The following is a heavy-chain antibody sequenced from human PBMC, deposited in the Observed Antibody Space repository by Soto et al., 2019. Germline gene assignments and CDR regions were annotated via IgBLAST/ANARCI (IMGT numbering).Heavy chain of an antibody. CDR2: IYYSGST. Sequence: QVQLQESGPGLVKPSETLSLTCTVSGGSISSYYWSWIRQPPGQGLELIGYIYYSGSTNYNPSLKSRVTISVDTSKNQFSLKLSSVTAADTAVYYCARRWGGTFDDWGQGTLVTVSS. CDR3: ARRWGGTFDD. D-gene: IGHD2-21*01. CDR1: GGSISSYY. V-gene: IGHV4-59*01. J-gene: IGHJ4*02.